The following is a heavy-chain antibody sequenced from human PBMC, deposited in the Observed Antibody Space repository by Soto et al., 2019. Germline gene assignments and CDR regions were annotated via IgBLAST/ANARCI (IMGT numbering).Heavy chain of an antibody. CDR3: ARAVIPLTTDWYFAL. CDR2: IYDSGST. Sequence: QLQLRESGPGLVKPSETLSLTCTVSGGSISGGVGGLYYWSWIRQPPGKGLEWIGYIYDSGSTYYPPSLKCRVTLSVAPSNNQFSLRLSSVPAADTAVYYCARAVIPLTTDWYFALWGRGTLVTVSS. D-gene: IGHD4-17*01. J-gene: IGHJ2*01. CDR1: GGSISGGVGGLYY. V-gene: IGHV4-30-4*01.